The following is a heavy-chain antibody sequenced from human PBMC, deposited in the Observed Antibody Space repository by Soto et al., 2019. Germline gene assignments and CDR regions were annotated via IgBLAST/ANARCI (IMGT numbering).Heavy chain of an antibody. V-gene: IGHV4-4*07. Sequence: ASETLSLTCTVSGASISGFYWSWTRKSAGKGLEWIGRTYATGTTDYNPSLKSRVMMSVDTSKKQFSLKLRSVTAADTAVYYCVRDGTKTLRDWFDPWGQGISVTVSS. CDR1: GASISGFY. J-gene: IGHJ5*02. D-gene: IGHD1-1*01. CDR2: TYATGTT. CDR3: VRDGTKTLRDWFDP.